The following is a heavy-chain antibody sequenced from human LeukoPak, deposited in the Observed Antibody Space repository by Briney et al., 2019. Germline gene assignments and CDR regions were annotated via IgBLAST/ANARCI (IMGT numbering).Heavy chain of an antibody. D-gene: IGHD3-9*01. CDR1: GFTFSSYW. Sequence: AGGSLRLSCAASGFTFSSYWMSWVRQAPGKGLEWVANIKQDGSEKYYVDSVKGRFTISRDSAKNSLYLQMNSLRAEDTAVYYCARDGLYYDILTGTFDYWGQGTLVTVSS. CDR3: ARDGLYYDILTGTFDY. V-gene: IGHV3-7*03. J-gene: IGHJ4*02. CDR2: IKQDGSEK.